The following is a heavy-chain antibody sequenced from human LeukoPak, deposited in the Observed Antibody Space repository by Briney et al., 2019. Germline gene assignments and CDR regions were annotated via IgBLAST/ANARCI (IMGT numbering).Heavy chain of an antibody. D-gene: IGHD2-2*01. J-gene: IGHJ5*02. V-gene: IGHV4-39*01. CDR2: LCYSEST. Sequence: SETLSLTCTVSGGSISSSSYHWGWIRQPPGKGLRWIGSLCYSESTYYNPSLKSRVTISVDTSKNHFSLKQSSVTAADTAVYYCARHHAGLYCSSTSCLNWFDPWGQGTLVTVSS. CDR1: GGSISSSSYH. CDR3: ARHHAGLYCSSTSCLNWFDP.